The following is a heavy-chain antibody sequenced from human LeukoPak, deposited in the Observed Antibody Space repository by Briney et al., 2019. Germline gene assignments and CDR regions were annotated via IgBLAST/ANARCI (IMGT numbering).Heavy chain of an antibody. V-gene: IGHV4-38-2*02. Sequence: SETLSLTCVVSGYSISSGYSWGWIRQPPGKGLEWIGSIYHSGSTYYNPSLKSRVTISVDTSKNQFSLKLSSVTAADTAVYYCARDGISYCSGGSCYHSGSGMDVWGQGTTVTVSS. J-gene: IGHJ6*02. CDR2: IYHSGST. D-gene: IGHD2-15*01. CDR1: GYSISSGYS. CDR3: ARDGISYCSGGSCYHSGSGMDV.